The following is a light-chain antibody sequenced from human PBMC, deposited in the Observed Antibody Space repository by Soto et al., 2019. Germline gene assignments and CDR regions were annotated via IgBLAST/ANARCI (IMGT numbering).Light chain of an antibody. CDR2: FAS. Sequence: DIQMTQSPSSLSASVGDRVTLTCRASQSISSYLNWYQLKPGRPPKLLIYFASSLQAGVPSRFSGAGSETDFTLTITDLPTEYFTSYFCLQTDSVPYTFGQGT. CDR1: QSISSY. J-gene: IGKJ2*01. CDR3: LQTDSVPYT. V-gene: IGKV1-39*01.